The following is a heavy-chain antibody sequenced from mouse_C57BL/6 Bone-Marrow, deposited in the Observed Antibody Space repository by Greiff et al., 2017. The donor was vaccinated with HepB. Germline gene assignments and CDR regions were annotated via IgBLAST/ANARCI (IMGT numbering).Heavy chain of an antibody. V-gene: IGHV1-81*01. D-gene: IGHD2-5*01. CDR3: ASGSNYEVFY. Sequence: QVQLKESGAELARPGASVKLSCKASGYTFTSYGISWVKQRTGQGLEWIGEIDPRSGNTYYNEKFKGKATLTADKSSSTAYMELRSLTSEDSAVYFCASGSNYEVFYWGQGTTLTVSS. CDR2: IDPRSGNT. J-gene: IGHJ2*01. CDR1: GYTFTSYG.